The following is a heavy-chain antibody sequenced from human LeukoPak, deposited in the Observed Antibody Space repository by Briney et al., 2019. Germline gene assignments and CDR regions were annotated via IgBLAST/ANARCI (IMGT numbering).Heavy chain of an antibody. V-gene: IGHV4-38-2*02. CDR2: IDHSGST. CDR1: GYSISSGYY. D-gene: IGHD2-15*01. Sequence: SETLSLTCTVSGYSISSGYYWGWIRQPPGKGLEWTGSIDHSGSTYYNPSLKSRITISVDTSKNQFSLKLSSVTAADTAVYYCARVGCSGGSCYRSRGAFDIWGQGTMVTVSS. CDR3: ARVGCSGGSCYRSRGAFDI. J-gene: IGHJ3*02.